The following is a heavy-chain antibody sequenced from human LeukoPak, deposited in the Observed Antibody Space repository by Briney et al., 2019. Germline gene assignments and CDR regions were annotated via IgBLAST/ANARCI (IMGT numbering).Heavy chain of an antibody. Sequence: GESLKISCKGSGYIFTDYWIGWVRQLPGKGREWMGIIYPGDSDTRYSPSFQGQVTISADKSINTAHLQWSSLKASDTAMYYCARGAAGTTPDYYYFGLDVWGQGTTVRVSS. D-gene: IGHD1-7*01. V-gene: IGHV5-51*01. J-gene: IGHJ6*02. CDR3: ARGAAGTTPDYYYFGLDV. CDR2: IYPGDSDT. CDR1: GYIFTDYW.